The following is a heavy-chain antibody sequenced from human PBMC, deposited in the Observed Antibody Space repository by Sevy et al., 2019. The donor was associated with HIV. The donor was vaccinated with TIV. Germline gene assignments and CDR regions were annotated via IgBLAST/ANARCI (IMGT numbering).Heavy chain of an antibody. CDR2: LSGGGGST. D-gene: IGHD3-16*02. CDR1: GFTFSIYA. Sequence: GGSLRLSCAASGFTFSIYAMSWVRQAPGKGLEWVSGLSGGGGSTYYADSVKGRFTISRDNSKNTLYLQMNSPRAEDTAVYYCAKDQGDYVCGTFRDYWGQGTLVTVSS. J-gene: IGHJ4*02. CDR3: AKDQGDYVCGTFRDY. V-gene: IGHV3-23*01.